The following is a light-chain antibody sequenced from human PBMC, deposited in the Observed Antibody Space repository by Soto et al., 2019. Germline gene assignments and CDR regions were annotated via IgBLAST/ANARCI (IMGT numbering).Light chain of an antibody. CDR2: AVT. V-gene: IGLV2-11*01. J-gene: IGLJ2*01. CDR1: SSDVGGYNY. CDR3: CSYAGSDTLV. Sequence: QSALTQPRSVSGSPGQSVTISCTGTSSDVGGYNYVSWYQHHPGKAPKLMIYAVTKRPSGVPDRFSGSQSGNSASLTISGLQAEDEAVYFCCSYAGSDTLVFGGGTKLTVL.